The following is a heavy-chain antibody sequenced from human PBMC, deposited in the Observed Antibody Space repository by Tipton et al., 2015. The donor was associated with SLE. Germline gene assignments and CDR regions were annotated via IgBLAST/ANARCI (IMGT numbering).Heavy chain of an antibody. CDR2: IYSTGST. CDR3: ARRRAYDSSGYSSWYFDL. J-gene: IGHJ2*01. CDR1: GGSISSYY. D-gene: IGHD3-22*01. V-gene: IGHV4-59*08. Sequence: GLVKPSETLSLTCTVSGGSISSYYWSWIRQPPGKGLEWIGYIYSTGSTNYNPSLKSRLTISVHRSKNQFSLKLNSVTAADTAVYYCARRRAYDSSGYSSWYFDLWGRGTLVTVSS.